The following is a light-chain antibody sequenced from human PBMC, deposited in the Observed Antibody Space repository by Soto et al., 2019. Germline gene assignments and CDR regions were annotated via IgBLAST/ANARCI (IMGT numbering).Light chain of an antibody. J-gene: IGLJ3*02. CDR2: YSN. CDR3: AAWDDSLSGWV. V-gene: IGLV1-47*02. Sequence: QSVLTQPPSASGTPGQRDTISCFWRNSNIGSNSVYWYQQFPGTAPKLLIYYSNQRPSGVPDRFSGSKSVTSASLAISGLRSGDEADYYCAAWDDSLSGWVFGGGTKVTVL. CDR1: NSNIGSNS.